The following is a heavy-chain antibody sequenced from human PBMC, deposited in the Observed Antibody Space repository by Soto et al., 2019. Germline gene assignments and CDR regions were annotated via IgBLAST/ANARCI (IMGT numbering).Heavy chain of an antibody. Sequence: LSLTCTVSGGSISSSSYYWGWIRQPPGKGLEWIGSIYYSGSTYYNPSLKSRVTISVDTSKNQFSLKLSSVTAADTAVYYCARHGSKYSSSWVYFDYWGQGTLVTVSS. CDR1: GGSISSSSYY. J-gene: IGHJ4*02. D-gene: IGHD6-6*01. CDR2: IYYSGST. CDR3: ARHGSKYSSSWVYFDY. V-gene: IGHV4-39*01.